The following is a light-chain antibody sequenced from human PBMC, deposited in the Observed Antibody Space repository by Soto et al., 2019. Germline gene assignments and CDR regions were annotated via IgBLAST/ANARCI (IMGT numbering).Light chain of an antibody. CDR1: QAISSN. CDR3: QNDNIWLGT. CDR2: GAS. V-gene: IGKV3-15*01. Sequence: EIVMTQSPATLSVSRGERATLSCRANQAISSNLAWYQQKPGQAPRLLIYGASTRATGIPDRFSGSGSGTELTLTISSLQSEDFAVYYCQNDNIWLGTFGGGTRVDIK. J-gene: IGKJ4*01.